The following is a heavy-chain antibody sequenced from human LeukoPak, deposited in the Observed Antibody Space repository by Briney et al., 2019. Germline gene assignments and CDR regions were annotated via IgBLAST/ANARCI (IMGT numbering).Heavy chain of an antibody. Sequence: GGSLRLSCAASGFTVSSNYISWVRQAPGKGLEWVSVIYSAGTTYYADSVKGRFTISRDNSKNTLYLQMNSLRVEDTAVYYCAKVGDYGDYALDYWGQGTLVTVSS. CDR1: GFTVSSNY. V-gene: IGHV3-66*01. D-gene: IGHD4-17*01. CDR2: IYSAGTT. J-gene: IGHJ4*02. CDR3: AKVGDYGDYALDY.